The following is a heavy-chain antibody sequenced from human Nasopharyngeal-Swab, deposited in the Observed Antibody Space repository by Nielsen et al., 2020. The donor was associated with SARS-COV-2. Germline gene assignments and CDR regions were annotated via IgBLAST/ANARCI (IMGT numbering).Heavy chain of an antibody. CDR3: ARGASIYYYYYGMDV. V-gene: IGHV1-2*04. D-gene: IGHD3-16*01. CDR2: INPNSGGT. J-gene: IGHJ6*02. CDR1: GYTFTGDY. Sequence: ASAQVSCKAAGYTFTGDYMHWVRQAPAQGLEWMGWINPNSGGTNYAQKFQGWVTMTSDTSISTAYMELSKLRSDDTAVYYCARGASIYYYYYGMDVWGQGTTVTVSS.